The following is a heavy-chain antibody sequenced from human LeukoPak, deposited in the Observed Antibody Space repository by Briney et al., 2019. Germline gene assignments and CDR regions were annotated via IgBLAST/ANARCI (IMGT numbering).Heavy chain of an antibody. CDR3: ARLTTVTRAFQH. Sequence: SETLSLTCTVSGGSISSYYWSWIRQPPGKGLEWIGYIYYSGSTNYNPSLKSRVTISVDTSKNQFSLKLSSVTAADTAVYYCARLTTVTRAFQHRGQGTLVTVSS. D-gene: IGHD4-17*01. CDR1: GGSISSYY. J-gene: IGHJ1*01. CDR2: IYYSGST. V-gene: IGHV4-59*01.